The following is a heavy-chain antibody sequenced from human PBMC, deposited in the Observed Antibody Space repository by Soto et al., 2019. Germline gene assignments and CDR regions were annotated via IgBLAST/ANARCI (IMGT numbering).Heavy chain of an antibody. CDR1: GFSLSTSGVG. D-gene: IGHD6-13*01. CDR2: IYWDDDK. CDR3: AHIGWQQLGGYGMDV. Sequence: QITLKESGPTLVKPTQTLTLTCTFSGFSLSTSGVGVGWIRQPPGKALEWLALIYWDDDKRYSPSLKSRLPSPKDTPNDPAVLTMTYMGPVDTATYYCAHIGWQQLGGYGMDVLGQGTTVPVSS. J-gene: IGHJ6*02. V-gene: IGHV2-5*02.